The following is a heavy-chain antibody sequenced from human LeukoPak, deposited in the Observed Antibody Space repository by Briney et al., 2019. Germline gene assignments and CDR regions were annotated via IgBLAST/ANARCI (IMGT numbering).Heavy chain of an antibody. CDR2: INPSGGST. CDR3: ARDHCSGGSCYPRFDY. CDR1: GYTFTSYY. D-gene: IGHD2-15*01. J-gene: IGHJ4*02. Sequence: ASVKVSCKASGYTFTSYYMHWVRQAPGQGLEWMGIINPSGGSTSYAQKFQGRVTMTRDTSTSTVYMELSSLRSVDTAVYYCARDHCSGGSCYPRFDYWGQGTLVTVSS. V-gene: IGHV1-46*01.